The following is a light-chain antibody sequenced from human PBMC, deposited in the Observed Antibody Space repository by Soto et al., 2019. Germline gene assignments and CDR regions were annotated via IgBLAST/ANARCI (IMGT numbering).Light chain of an antibody. Sequence: QSALTQPRSVSGSPGQSVTISCTGISNGYNFVSWYQQHPGKAPKVLIYDVSKRPSGVPDRFSGSKSGNTASLTISGLQAEDEADYYCCSYVGSYTFVFGIGTQLTVL. CDR1: SNGYNF. CDR2: DVS. J-gene: IGLJ1*01. V-gene: IGLV2-11*01. CDR3: CSYVGSYTFV.